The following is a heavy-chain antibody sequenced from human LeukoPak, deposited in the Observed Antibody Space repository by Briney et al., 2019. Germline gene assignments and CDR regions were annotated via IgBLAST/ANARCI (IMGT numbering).Heavy chain of an antibody. CDR2: IYYSGST. Sequence: SETLSLTCTVSGGSISSYYWSWIRQPPGKGLEWIGYIYYSGSTNYNPSLKSRVTISVDTSKNQFSLKLSSVTAADTAVYYCARGRGSIAGDYWGQGTLVTVSS. D-gene: IGHD6-13*01. J-gene: IGHJ4*02. CDR3: ARGRGSIAGDY. V-gene: IGHV4-59*01. CDR1: GGSISSYY.